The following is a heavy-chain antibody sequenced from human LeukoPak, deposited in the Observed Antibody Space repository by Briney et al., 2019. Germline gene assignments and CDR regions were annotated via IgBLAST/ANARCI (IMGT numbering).Heavy chain of an antibody. CDR2: INPSGATT. CDR1: GYTFTSYY. Sequence: ASVKVSCKASGYTFTSYYIHWVRQAPGQGLEWMGMINPSGATTTYAQNFQGRVTMTRDTSTRTAYMELSSLRSEDTAVYYCAKEGNSGWVPKYWGQETLVTVSS. V-gene: IGHV1-46*01. CDR3: AKEGNSGWVPKY. D-gene: IGHD6-19*01. J-gene: IGHJ4*02.